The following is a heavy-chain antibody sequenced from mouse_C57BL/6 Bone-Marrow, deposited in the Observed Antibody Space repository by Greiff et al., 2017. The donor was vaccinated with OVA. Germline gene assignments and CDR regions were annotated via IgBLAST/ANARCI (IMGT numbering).Heavy chain of an antibody. CDR2: IDPETGGT. J-gene: IGHJ3*01. V-gene: IGHV1-15*01. CDR1: GYTFTDYE. D-gene: IGHD2-3*01. Sequence: LQQSGAELVRPGASVTLSCKASGYTFTDYEMHWVKQTPVHGLEWIGAIDPETGGTAYNQKFKGKAILTADKSSSTAYMELRSLTSKDSAVYYCTRGGYYVFSWFAYWGQGTLVTVSA. CDR3: TRGGYYVFSWFAY.